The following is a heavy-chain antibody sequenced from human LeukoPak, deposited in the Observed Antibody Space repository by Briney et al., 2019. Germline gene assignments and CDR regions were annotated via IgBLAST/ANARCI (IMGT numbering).Heavy chain of an antibody. CDR1: GFTFSNYY. V-gene: IGHV3-11*01. CDR3: ARELHSSTWDYYYMDV. J-gene: IGHJ6*03. Sequence: PGGSLRLSCAASGFTFSNYYMDWIRQAPGKGLEWVSSITSTGVTIYYADSVKGRFTMSRDNAKNSLYLQVNSLKPDDTAVYFCARELHSSTWDYYYMDVWGKGTTVTVSS. D-gene: IGHD6-13*01. CDR2: ITSTGVTI.